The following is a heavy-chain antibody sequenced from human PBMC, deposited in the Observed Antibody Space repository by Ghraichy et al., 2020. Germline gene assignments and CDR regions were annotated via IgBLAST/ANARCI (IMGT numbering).Heavy chain of an antibody. D-gene: IGHD3-22*01. CDR3: AKERDSSGYYSFRGDYYGMDV. CDR2: TSYDGSNK. CDR1: GFTFSRYG. V-gene: IGHV3-30*18. J-gene: IGHJ6*02. Sequence: GGSLRLSCAASGFTFSRYGMHWVRPAPGKGLEWVAVTSYDGSNKNYADSVKGRFTISRDNSKNTLYLQMNSLRAEDTAVYYCAKERDSSGYYSFRGDYYGMDVWGPGTTVTVSS.